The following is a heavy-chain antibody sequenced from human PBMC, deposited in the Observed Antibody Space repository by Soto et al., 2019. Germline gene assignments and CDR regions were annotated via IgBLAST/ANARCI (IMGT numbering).Heavy chain of an antibody. CDR1: GFTFSGSA. D-gene: IGHD3-16*02. V-gene: IGHV3-73*01. Sequence: EVQLVESGGGSVQPGESLKLSCAASGFTFSGSAIHWVRQASGKGLEWVGRIRSKANTYATAYGASVKGRFTVSRDDSENTAYLHMNSLKNEDTAVYYCTRGVVTTSGGVIVDYFDSWGQGTLVTVSS. J-gene: IGHJ4*02. CDR2: IRSKANTYAT. CDR3: TRGVVTTSGGVIVDYFDS.